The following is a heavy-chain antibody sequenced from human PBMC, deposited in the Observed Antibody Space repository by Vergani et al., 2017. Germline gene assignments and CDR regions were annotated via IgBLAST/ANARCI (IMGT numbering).Heavy chain of an antibody. Sequence: QVQLQESGPGLVKPSETLSLTCTVSGGSISSYYWSWIRQPPGKGLEWIGYIYYSGSTNYNPSLKSRVTIAVDASKNQFSLKLSCVTAADTAVYYCAREGSRIXSSTSCYDDYYYYYMDVWGKGTTVTVSS. V-gene: IGHV4-59*01. CDR3: AREGSRIXSSTSCYDDYYYYYMDV. CDR2: IYYSGST. D-gene: IGHD2-2*01. J-gene: IGHJ6*03. CDR1: GGSISSYY.